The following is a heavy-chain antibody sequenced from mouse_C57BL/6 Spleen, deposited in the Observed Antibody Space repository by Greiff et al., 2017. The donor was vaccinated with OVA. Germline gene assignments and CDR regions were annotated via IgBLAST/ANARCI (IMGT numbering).Heavy chain of an antibody. D-gene: IGHD1-1*01. CDR3: SRVCSSTSWFAY. CDR1: GYTFTSYW. V-gene: IGHV1-69*01. Sequence: QVQLQQSGAELAMPGASVKLSCKASGYTFTSYWMHWVKQRPGQGLEWIGEIDPSDSYTNYNQKFKGKSTLTVDKSSSTAYMQLSSLTSVDSVVSYCSRVCSSTSWFAYWGQGTLVTVSA. J-gene: IGHJ3*01. CDR2: IDPSDSYT.